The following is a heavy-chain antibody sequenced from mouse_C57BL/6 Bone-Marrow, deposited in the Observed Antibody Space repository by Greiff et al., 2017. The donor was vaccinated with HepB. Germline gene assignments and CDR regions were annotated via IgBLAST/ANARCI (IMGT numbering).Heavy chain of an antibody. CDR3: ARPKLRYWYFDY. D-gene: IGHD1-1*01. J-gene: IGHJ2*01. Sequence: DVHLVESGGDLVKPGGSLKLSCAASGFTFSSYGMSWVRQTPDKRLEWVATISSGGSYTYYPDSVKGRFTISRDNAKNTLYLQMSSLKSEDTAMYYCARPKLRYWYFDYWGQGTTLTVSS. CDR2: ISSGGSYT. V-gene: IGHV5-6*01. CDR1: GFTFSSYG.